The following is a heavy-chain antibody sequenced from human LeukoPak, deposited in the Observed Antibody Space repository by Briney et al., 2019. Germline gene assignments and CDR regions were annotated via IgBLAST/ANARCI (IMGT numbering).Heavy chain of an antibody. CDR2: INHSGST. CDR3: ARGVPGVVVPAAILDWFDP. CDR1: GGSISSSSYY. J-gene: IGHJ5*02. D-gene: IGHD2-2*02. Sequence: PSETLSLTCTVSGGSISSSSYYWGWIRQPPGTGLEWIGEINHSGSTNYNPSLKSRVTISVDTSKNQFSLKLSSVTAAVTAVYYCARGVPGVVVPAAILDWFDPWGQGTLVTVSS. V-gene: IGHV4-39*07.